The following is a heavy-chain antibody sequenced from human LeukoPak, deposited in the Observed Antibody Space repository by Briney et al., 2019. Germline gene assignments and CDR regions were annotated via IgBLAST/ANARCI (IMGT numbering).Heavy chain of an antibody. D-gene: IGHD5-18*01. CDR3: VNHITAMIRGCLDH. CDR1: GFTFNTLA. J-gene: IGHJ4*02. Sequence: GGSLRLSCAASGFTFNTLAMSWVRQAPGKGLEWVSAINARGFITYYADSVKGRFTISRDNSKNTLFLQMNSLSVEDTATYYCVNHITAMIRGCLDHWGQGILVSVTS. V-gene: IGHV3-23*01. CDR2: INARGFIT.